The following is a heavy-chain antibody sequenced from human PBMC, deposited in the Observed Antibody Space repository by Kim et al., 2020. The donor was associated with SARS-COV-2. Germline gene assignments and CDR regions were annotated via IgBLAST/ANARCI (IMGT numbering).Heavy chain of an antibody. V-gene: IGHV3-43*01. J-gene: IGHJ6*02. D-gene: IGHD3-22*01. CDR1: GFTFDDYT. Sequence: GGSLRLSCAASGFTFDDYTMHWVRQAPGKGLEWFSLISWDGGSTYYADSVKGRFTISRDNSKNSLYLQMNSLRTEDTALYYCAKDGYYDSSGYYPVEWYYGMDVWGQGTTVTVSS. CDR3: AKDGYYDSSGYYPVEWYYGMDV. CDR2: ISWDGGST.